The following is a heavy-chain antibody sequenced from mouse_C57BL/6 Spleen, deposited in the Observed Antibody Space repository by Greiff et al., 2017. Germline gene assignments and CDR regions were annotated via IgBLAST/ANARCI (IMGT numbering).Heavy chain of an antibody. J-gene: IGHJ3*01. CDR2: FYPGSGSI. CDR1: GYTFTEYT. V-gene: IGHV1-62-2*01. CDR3: ARHEGASYYDYDEGFAY. D-gene: IGHD2-4*01. Sequence: QVQLQQSGAELVKPGASVKLSCKASGYTFTEYTIHWVKQRSGQGLEWIGWFYPGSGSIKYNEKFKDKATLTADKSSSTVYMELSRLTSEDSAVYFCARHEGASYYDYDEGFAYWGQGTLVTVSA.